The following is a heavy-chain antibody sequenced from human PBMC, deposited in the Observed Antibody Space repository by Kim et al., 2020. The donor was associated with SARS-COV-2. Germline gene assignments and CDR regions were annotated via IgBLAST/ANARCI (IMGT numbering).Heavy chain of an antibody. CDR2: IWYDGSNK. CDR1: GFTFSSYG. J-gene: IGHJ6*02. V-gene: IGHV3-33*06. CDR3: AKDMVGYCSGGSCLRPGYYYYYGMDV. Sequence: GGSLRLSCAASGFTFSSYGMHWVRQAPGKGLEWVAVIWYDGSNKYYADSVKGRFTISRDNSKNTLYLQMNSLRAEDTAVYYCAKDMVGYCSGGSCLRPGYYYYYGMDVWGQGTTVTVSS. D-gene: IGHD2-15*01.